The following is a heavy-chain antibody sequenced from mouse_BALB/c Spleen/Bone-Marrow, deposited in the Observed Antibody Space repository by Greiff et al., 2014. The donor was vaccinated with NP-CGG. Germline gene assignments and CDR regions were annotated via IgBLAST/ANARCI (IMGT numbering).Heavy chain of an antibody. Sequence: VQLQQSGPDLVKPSQSLSLTCTVTGYSITSGYSWHWIRQFPGNKLEWMGYIHYSGSTNYNPSLKSRISITRDTSKNQFFLQLKSVTTEDTATYYCAREGAYYRYDYAMDYWGQGTSVTVSS. V-gene: IGHV3-1*02. CDR1: GYSITSGYS. J-gene: IGHJ4*01. D-gene: IGHD2-14*01. CDR3: AREGAYYRYDYAMDY. CDR2: IHYSGST.